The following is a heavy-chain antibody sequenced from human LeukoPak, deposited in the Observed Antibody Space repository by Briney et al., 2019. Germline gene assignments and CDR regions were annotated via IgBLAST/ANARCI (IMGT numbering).Heavy chain of an antibody. CDR3: TRVGYIDEGIDY. CDR1: GFTVSSNY. CDR2: IKQDGSKK. V-gene: IGHV3-7*04. J-gene: IGHJ4*02. Sequence: GRSLRLSCAASGFTVSSNYMTWVRQAPGKGLEWVANIKQDGSKKSYVDSVRGRFTISRDNAKNSLYLQMNSLRAEDTAIYYCTRVGYIDEGIDYWGQGTLVTVSS. D-gene: IGHD5-24*01.